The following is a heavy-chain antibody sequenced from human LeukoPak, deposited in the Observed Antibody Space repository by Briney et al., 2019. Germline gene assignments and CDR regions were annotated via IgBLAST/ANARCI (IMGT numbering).Heavy chain of an antibody. CDR2: IIPISGIA. D-gene: IGHD6-25*01. V-gene: IGHV1-69*04. J-gene: IGHJ5*02. CDR1: GGTFSSYA. Sequence: ASVKVSCKASGGTFSSYAISWVRQAPGQGLEWMGRIIPISGIANYAQKFQGRVTITADKSTSTAYMELSSLRSEDTAVYYCARPQPYSSGNNWFDPWGQGTLVTVSS. CDR3: ARPQPYSSGNNWFDP.